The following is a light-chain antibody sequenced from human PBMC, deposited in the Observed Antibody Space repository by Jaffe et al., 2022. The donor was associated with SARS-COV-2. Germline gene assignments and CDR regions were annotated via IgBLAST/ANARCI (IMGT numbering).Light chain of an antibody. CDR2: NTD. J-gene: IGLJ3*02. Sequence: QTVVTQEPSFSVSPGGTVTLTCGLDSGSVSTSHMPSWYQQTQGQAPRILIYNTDLRFSGVPDRFSGSILGDKAALTITGAQADDESDYHCMLYMGSAVWVFGGGTKVTVL. V-gene: IGLV8-61*01. CDR1: SGSVSTSHM. CDR3: MLYMGSAVWV.